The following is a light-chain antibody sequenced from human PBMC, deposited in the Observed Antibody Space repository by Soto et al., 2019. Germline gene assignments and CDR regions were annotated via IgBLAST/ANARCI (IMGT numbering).Light chain of an antibody. Sequence: QSVLTQPASVSGSPGQSITISCTGTSSDVGGYNYVSWYQQHPGKAPKLMIYDVSNRPSGVSNRFSGSKSGNTASLTISGLQAEDEAAYYCSSYTSSSLYVFATGTKVTVL. CDR2: DVS. CDR1: SSDVGGYNY. J-gene: IGLJ1*01. V-gene: IGLV2-14*03. CDR3: SSYTSSSLYV.